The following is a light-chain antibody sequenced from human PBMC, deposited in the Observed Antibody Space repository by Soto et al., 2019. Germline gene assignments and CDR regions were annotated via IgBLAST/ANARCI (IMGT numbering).Light chain of an antibody. CDR2: AAS. CDR3: QQYNSYRWT. Sequence: DIQMTQTPSSLSASVGDIVTITCRASQSISSYLNWYQQKPGKAPKFLIYAASSLESGVPSRFSGSGSGTDFTLTISCLQSEDFATYYCQQYNSYRWTFGQGTKVDIK. V-gene: IGKV1-39*01. CDR1: QSISSY. J-gene: IGKJ1*01.